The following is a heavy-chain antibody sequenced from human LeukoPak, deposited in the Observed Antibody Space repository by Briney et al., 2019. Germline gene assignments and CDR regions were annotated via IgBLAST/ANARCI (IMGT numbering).Heavy chain of an antibody. CDR1: GGSISSGGYY. CDR2: IYYSGST. D-gene: IGHD2-2*01. Sequence: PSQTLSLTCTVSGGSISSGGYYWSWVRQHPGTGLEWIGYIYYSGSTYYNPSLKSRVTISVDTSKNQFFLKLSSVTAADTAVYYCARTVPAAPDYYYGMDVWGQGTTVTVSS. CDR3: ARTVPAAPDYYYGMDV. V-gene: IGHV4-31*03. J-gene: IGHJ6*02.